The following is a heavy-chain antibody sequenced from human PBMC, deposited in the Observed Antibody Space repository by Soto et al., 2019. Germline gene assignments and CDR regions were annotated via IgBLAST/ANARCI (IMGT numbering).Heavy chain of an antibody. CDR2: IYYSGST. V-gene: IGHV4-39*01. CDR3: ARVILDYYYGMDV. J-gene: IGHJ6*02. Sequence: KPSETLSLTCTVSGGSISSSRYYWGWIRQPPGKGLEWIGSIYYSGSTYYNPSLKSRVTISVDTSKNQLSLKLSSVTAADTAVYYCARVILDYYYGMDVWGQGTTVTVSS. CDR1: GGSISSSRYY. D-gene: IGHD2-8*02.